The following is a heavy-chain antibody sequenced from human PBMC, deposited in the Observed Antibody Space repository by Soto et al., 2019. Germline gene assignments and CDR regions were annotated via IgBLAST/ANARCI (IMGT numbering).Heavy chain of an antibody. CDR3: ARGGFGSGYYHCDY. CDR2: INHSGST. J-gene: IGHJ4*02. Sequence: SETLSLTCAVYGGSFSGYYWSWIRQPPGKGLEWIGEINHSGSTNYNPSLKSRVTISVDTSKNQFSLKLSSVTAADTAVYYCARGGFGSGYYHCDYWGQGTMGTV. CDR1: GGSFSGYY. V-gene: IGHV4-34*01. D-gene: IGHD3-3*01.